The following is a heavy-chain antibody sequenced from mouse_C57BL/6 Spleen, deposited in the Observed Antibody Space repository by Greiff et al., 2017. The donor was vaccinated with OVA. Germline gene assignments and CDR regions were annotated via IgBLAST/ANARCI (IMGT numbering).Heavy chain of an antibody. CDR3: ARELEGYFDV. D-gene: IGHD4-1*01. V-gene: IGHV5-16*01. J-gene: IGHJ1*03. CDR1: GFTFSDYY. CDR2: INYDGSST. Sequence: EVQVVESEGGLVQPGSSMKLSCTASGFTFSDYYMAWVRQVPEKGLEWVANINYDGSSTYYLDSLKSRFIISRDNAKNILYLQMSSLKSEDTATYYCARELEGYFDVWGTGTTVTVSS.